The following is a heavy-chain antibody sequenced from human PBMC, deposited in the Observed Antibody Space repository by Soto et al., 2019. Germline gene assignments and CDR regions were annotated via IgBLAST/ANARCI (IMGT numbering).Heavy chain of an antibody. CDR1: GSSISGFY. CDR2: IYATGTT. CDR3: VRDGTKTLRDWFEP. D-gene: IGHD1-1*01. V-gene: IGHV4-4*07. Sequence: SETLSLPCPVSGSSISGFYWSWIRKSAGKGLEWIGRIYATGTTDYNPSLKSRVMMSVDTSKKQFSLKLRSVTAADTAVYYCVRDGTKTLRDWFEPWGQGISVNVSS. J-gene: IGHJ5*02.